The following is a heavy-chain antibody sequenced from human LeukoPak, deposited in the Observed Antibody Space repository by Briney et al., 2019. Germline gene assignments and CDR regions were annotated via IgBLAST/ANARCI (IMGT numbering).Heavy chain of an antibody. V-gene: IGHV4-34*01. Sequence: SSETLSLTCAVYGGSFSGYYWSWIRQPPGKGLEWIGEINHSGSTNYNPSLKSRVTISVDTSKNQFSLKLSSVTAADTAVYYCARRGGYSGYEYDYWGQGTLVTVSS. D-gene: IGHD5-12*01. CDR3: ARRGGYSGYEYDY. J-gene: IGHJ4*02. CDR1: GGSFSGYY. CDR2: INHSGST.